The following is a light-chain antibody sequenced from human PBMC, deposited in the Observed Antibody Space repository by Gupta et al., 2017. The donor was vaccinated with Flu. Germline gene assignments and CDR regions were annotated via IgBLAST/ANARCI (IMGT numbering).Light chain of an antibody. CDR3: AAWDGSLSAVV. J-gene: IGLJ2*01. CDR2: YNN. V-gene: IGLV1-44*01. Sequence: QSVLTQPPSASRTPGQRVTIPCSGSSSNIGSNTVSWYQQLPGTAPKLLIYYNNQRPSGVPDRFSGSKSGTSASLAISGLQSEDESDYYCAAWDGSLSAVVFGGGTKLTVL. CDR1: SSNIGSNT.